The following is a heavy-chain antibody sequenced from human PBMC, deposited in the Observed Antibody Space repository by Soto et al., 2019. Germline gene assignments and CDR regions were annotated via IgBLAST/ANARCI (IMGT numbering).Heavy chain of an antibody. Sequence: QVQLLVSGGGLVKAGGSLRLSCATSGFILEDYYMTWVRQAPGKGLERVAYNSGRGGHEKLADSVKGRFTLSRDSATSAVYLQMTGLKVEDTGMYFCARERTSGFSSGWYSDFWGQGSLVTVSS. J-gene: IGHJ4*02. CDR3: ARERTSGFSSGWYSDF. CDR1: GFILEDYY. V-gene: IGHV3-11*01. D-gene: IGHD6-19*01. CDR2: NSGRGGHE.